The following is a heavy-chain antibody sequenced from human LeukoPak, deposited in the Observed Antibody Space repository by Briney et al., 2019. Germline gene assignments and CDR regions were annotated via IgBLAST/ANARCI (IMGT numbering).Heavy chain of an antibody. V-gene: IGHV4-59*01. CDR3: AGSHYDILTGYYIFDY. J-gene: IGHJ4*02. CDR2: IYYSGST. CDR1: GGSISSYY. Sequence: PSETLSLTCTVSGGSISSYYWSWIRQPPGKGLEWIGYIYYSGSTNYNPSLKSRVTISVDTSKNQFYVKLSSVTAADTGVDYCAGSHYDILTGYYIFDYWGQGTLVTVSS. D-gene: IGHD3-9*01.